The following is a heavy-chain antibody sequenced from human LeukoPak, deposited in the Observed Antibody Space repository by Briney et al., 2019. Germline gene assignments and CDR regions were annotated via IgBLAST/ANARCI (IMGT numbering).Heavy chain of an antibody. D-gene: IGHD3-10*01. CDR2: IYSGGST. CDR3: ARDRAYYYGSGTHWYFDL. J-gene: IGHJ2*01. V-gene: IGHV3-66*01. Sequence: PGGSLRLSCAASGFTFSSYSMNWVRQAPGKGLEWVSVIYSGGSTYYADSVKGRFTISRDNSKNTLYLQMNSLRAEDTAVYYCARDRAYYYGSGTHWYFDLWGRGTLVTVSS. CDR1: GFTFSSYS.